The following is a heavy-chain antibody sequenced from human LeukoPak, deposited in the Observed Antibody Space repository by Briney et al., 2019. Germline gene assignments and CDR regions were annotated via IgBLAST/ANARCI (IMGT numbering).Heavy chain of an antibody. CDR1: GFTFSNYA. V-gene: IGHV3-23*01. J-gene: IGHJ4*02. Sequence: GGSLRLSCAASGFTFSNYAMSWVRQAPGKGLECVSAVVGSGSSTYYADSVTGRFTISRDNSRNTLYLQMNSLRAEDTAVYYCARDGLDIVVVPAAPDYWGQGTLVTVSS. CDR3: ARDGLDIVVVPAAPDY. D-gene: IGHD2-2*03. CDR2: VVGSGSST.